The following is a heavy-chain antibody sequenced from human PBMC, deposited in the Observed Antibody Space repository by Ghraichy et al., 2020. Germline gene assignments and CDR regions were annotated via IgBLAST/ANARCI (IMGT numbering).Heavy chain of an antibody. D-gene: IGHD3-16*01. CDR3: AKVLRVGVYYGMDV. CDR1: GFTFSSYG. V-gene: IGHV3-30*18. Sequence: GGSLRLSCAASGFTFSSYGMHWVRQAPGKGLEWVAVISYDGSNKYYADSVKGRFTISRDNSKNTLYLQMNSLRAEDTAVYYCAKVLRVGVYYGMDVWGQGTTVTVSS. J-gene: IGHJ6*02. CDR2: ISYDGSNK.